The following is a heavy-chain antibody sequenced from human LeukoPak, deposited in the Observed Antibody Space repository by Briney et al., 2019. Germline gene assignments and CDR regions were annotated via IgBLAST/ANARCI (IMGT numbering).Heavy chain of an antibody. CDR3: AKEQKIGY. CDR2: ISYDGSNK. J-gene: IGHJ4*02. Sequence: PGGSLRLSCAASGFTFSSYAMSWVRQAPGKGLEWVAVISYDGSNKYYADSVKGRFTISRDNSKNTLYLQMNSLRAEDTAVYYCAKEQKIGYWGQGTLVTVSS. CDR1: GFTFSSYA. V-gene: IGHV3-30*18.